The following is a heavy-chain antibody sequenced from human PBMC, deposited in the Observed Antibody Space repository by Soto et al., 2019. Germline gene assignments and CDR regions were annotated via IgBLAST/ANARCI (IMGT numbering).Heavy chain of an antibody. CDR2: ISAYNGNT. J-gene: IGHJ4*02. CDR1: GYTFTSYG. CDR3: ARGRRSIDYYGSGSYYNPGPVDY. Sequence: ASVKVSCKASGYTFTSYGISWVRQAPGQGLEWMGWISAYNGNTNYAQKLQGRVTMTTDTSTSTAYMELRSLRSDDTAVYYCARGRRSIDYYGSGSYYNPGPVDYWGQGTLVTVSS. D-gene: IGHD3-10*01. V-gene: IGHV1-18*01.